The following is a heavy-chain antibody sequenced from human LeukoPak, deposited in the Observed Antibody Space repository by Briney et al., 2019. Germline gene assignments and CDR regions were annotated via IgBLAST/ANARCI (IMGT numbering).Heavy chain of an antibody. CDR2: IYYKRYT. CDR3: ARDRGYYDLLTGYYTGYFDP. J-gene: IGHJ5*02. Sequence: SETLSLTCTVSGGSISNSSFYWGWIRQSPGKGLEWIGTIYYKRYTFYNSSLKSRVILSIDTSKNQLFLKVTSVTAADTAVYYCARDRGYYDLLTGYYTGYFDPWGQGTLVTVSS. CDR1: GGSISNSSFY. V-gene: IGHV4-39*07. D-gene: IGHD3/OR15-3a*01.